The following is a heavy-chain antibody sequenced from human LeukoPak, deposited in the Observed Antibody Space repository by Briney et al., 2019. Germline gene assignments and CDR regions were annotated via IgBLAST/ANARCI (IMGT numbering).Heavy chain of an antibody. CDR3: AKDGQYSSSSPYYFDY. CDR1: GFTFSSYA. V-gene: IGHV3-23*01. CDR2: ISFSGGTT. J-gene: IGHJ4*02. Sequence: PGGSLRLSCAASGFTFSSYAMSWVRQAPGKGLEWVSGISFSGGTTYYADSVKGRFTISRDNSKNTLYLQMNSLRAEDTAVYYCAKDGQYSSSSPYYFDYWGQGTLVTVSS. D-gene: IGHD6-6*01.